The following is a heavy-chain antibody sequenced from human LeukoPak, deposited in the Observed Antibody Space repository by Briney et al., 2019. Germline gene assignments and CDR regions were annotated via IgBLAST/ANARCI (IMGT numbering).Heavy chain of an antibody. CDR1: GFTFSSYE. D-gene: IGHD3-10*01. CDR2: ISSSGSTI. V-gene: IGHV3-48*03. Sequence: GXXXLSCXASGFTFSSYEMNWVRQAPGKGLEWVSYISSSGSTIYYADSVKGRFTISRDNAKNSLYLQMNSLRAEDTAVYYCASIWFGELARDYWGQGTLVTVSS. J-gene: IGHJ4*02. CDR3: ASIWFGELARDY.